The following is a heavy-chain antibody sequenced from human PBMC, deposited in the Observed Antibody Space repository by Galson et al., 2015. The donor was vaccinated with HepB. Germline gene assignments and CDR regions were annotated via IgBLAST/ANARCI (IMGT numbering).Heavy chain of an antibody. J-gene: IGHJ1*01. D-gene: IGHD4-17*01. Sequence: SLRLSCAASGFIFRNHALHWVRRAPGKGLEWVAFISYDGSTQHYADSVKGRFTVSRDSAKNTMYLQMDSLRVEDTAIYYCVKDRGYVYGDYDGYFQSWGQGALVTVSS. V-gene: IGHV3-30*04. CDR3: VKDRGYVYGDYDGYFQS. CDR1: GFIFRNHA. CDR2: ISYDGSTQ.